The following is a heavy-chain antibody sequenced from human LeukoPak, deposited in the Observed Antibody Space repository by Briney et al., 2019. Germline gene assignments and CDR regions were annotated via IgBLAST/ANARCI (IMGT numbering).Heavy chain of an antibody. J-gene: IGHJ4*02. V-gene: IGHV3-7*01. Sequence: PGGSLRLSCAASGFAFSNSWMTWVRQAPGKGLEWVANINHDGSEKYYVDSMKGRFTISRDNAKNSLYLQVNSLRAEDTAVYYCARDSGHGGIFDYWGQGTLVTVSS. CDR2: INHDGSEK. CDR1: GFAFSNSW. D-gene: IGHD3-16*01. CDR3: ARDSGHGGIFDY.